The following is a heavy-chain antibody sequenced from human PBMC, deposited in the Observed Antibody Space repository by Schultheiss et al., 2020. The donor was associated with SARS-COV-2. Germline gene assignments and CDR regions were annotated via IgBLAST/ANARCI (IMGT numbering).Heavy chain of an antibody. Sequence: GESLKISCAASGFTFSSYSMNWVRQAPGKGLEWVAVISYDGSNKYYADSVKGRFTISRDNAKNSLYLQMNSLRAEDTAVYYCARVPSSYGYQGWRGYHYYYYMDVWGKGTTVTVSS. V-gene: IGHV3-30*03. CDR2: ISYDGSNK. D-gene: IGHD5-18*01. CDR1: GFTFSSYS. CDR3: ARVPSSYGYQGWRGYHYYYYMDV. J-gene: IGHJ6*03.